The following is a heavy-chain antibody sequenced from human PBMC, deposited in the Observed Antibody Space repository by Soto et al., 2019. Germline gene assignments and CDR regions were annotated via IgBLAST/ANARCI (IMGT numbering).Heavy chain of an antibody. CDR3: VREPAV. V-gene: IGHV3-23*01. Sequence: PGGSLRLSCEASGFIFSTYSMTWVRQVPGKGLEWVAAVSPSGDSTYYADSLKGRLTISRDNSKNTVSLQMNSLSADDTGLYYCVREPAVWGQGISVTSP. J-gene: IGHJ6*02. CDR1: GFIFSTYS. CDR2: VSPSGDST.